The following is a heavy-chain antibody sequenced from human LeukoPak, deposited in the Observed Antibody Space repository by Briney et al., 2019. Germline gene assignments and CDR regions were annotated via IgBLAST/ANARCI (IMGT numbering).Heavy chain of an antibody. J-gene: IGHJ6*02. CDR2: INPNSGGT. CDR3: ARGDSSSWYVSVWYYGMDV. CDR1: ESIFTDCF. V-gene: IGHV1-2*02. D-gene: IGHD6-13*01. Sequence: ASVKVSCKASESIFTDCFLHWVRQAPGQGLEWMGWINPNSGGTNYAQKFQGRVTMTRDTSTSTVYMELSSLRSEDTAVYYCARGDSSSWYVSVWYYGMDVWGQGTTVTVSS.